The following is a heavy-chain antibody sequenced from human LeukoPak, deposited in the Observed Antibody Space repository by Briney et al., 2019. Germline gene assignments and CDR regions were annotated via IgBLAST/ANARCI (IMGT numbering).Heavy chain of an antibody. CDR1: GFTFSSYS. Sequence: GGSLRLSCAASGFTFSSYSMHWVRQAPGKGLEWVAFIRYDGSNKYYADSVKGRFTISRDNSKNTLYLQMNSLRAEDTAVYYCAKESSGYDWGFDYWGQGTLVTVSS. CDR3: AKESSGYDWGFDY. V-gene: IGHV3-30*02. D-gene: IGHD5-12*01. J-gene: IGHJ4*02. CDR2: IRYDGSNK.